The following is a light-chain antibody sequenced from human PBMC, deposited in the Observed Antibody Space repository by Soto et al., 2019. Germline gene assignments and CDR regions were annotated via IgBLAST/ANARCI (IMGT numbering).Light chain of an antibody. CDR1: QSISSNY. CDR2: GAS. Sequence: EIVMTQSPATLSVSPGGRATLSCRASQSISSNYLAWYQQRPGQPPNLLIFGASNRAPGIPDRFSGSGSGTDFTLTISRLEPEDFAVYYCQQYGSSIKTFGQGTKVDIK. CDR3: QQYGSSIKT. J-gene: IGKJ1*01. V-gene: IGKV3-20*01.